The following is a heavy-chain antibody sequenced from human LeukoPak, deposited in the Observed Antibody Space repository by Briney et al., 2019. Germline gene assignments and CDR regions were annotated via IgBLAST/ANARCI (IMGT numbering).Heavy chain of an antibody. D-gene: IGHD4-17*01. CDR1: GYTFTGYY. V-gene: IGHV1-2*02. CDR3: ARDGTVTTFSLYYYYYMDV. Sequence: ASVKVSCKASGYTFTGYYMHWVRQAPRQGLEWMGWINPNSGGTNYAQKFQGRVTMTRDTSISTAYMELSRLRSDDTAVYYCARDGTVTTFSLYYYYYMDVWGKGTTVTISS. CDR2: INPNSGGT. J-gene: IGHJ6*03.